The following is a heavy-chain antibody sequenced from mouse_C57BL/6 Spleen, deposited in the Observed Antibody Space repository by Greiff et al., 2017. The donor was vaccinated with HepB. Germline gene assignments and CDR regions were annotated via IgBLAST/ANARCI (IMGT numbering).Heavy chain of an antibody. V-gene: IGHV5-6*02. J-gene: IGHJ2*01. Sequence: DVKLVESGGDLVKPGGSLKLSCAASGFTFSSYGMSWVRQTPDKRLEWVATISSGGSYTYYPDSVKGRFTISRDNAKNTLYLQMSSLKSEDTAMYYCARQITTVYYFDYWGQGTTLTVSS. CDR3: ARQITTVYYFDY. CDR1: GFTFSSYG. CDR2: ISSGGSYT. D-gene: IGHD1-1*01.